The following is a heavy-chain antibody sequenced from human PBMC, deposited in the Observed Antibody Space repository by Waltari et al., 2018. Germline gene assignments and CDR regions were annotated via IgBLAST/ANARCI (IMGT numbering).Heavy chain of an antibody. CDR1: GFSFSTYA. CDR2: ISDDGQTS. J-gene: IGHJ6*03. CDR3: AKGIRATATYFYMDV. D-gene: IGHD3-10*01. V-gene: IGHV3-23*04. Sequence: EARLEESGGGLEQPGKSLRLACSASGFSFSTYAMTWVRQAPGKGLAWVSSISDDGQTSVYADSVKGRCIISRDNSKSTLFLHLNSLRGDDTARYYCAKGIRATATYFYMDVWGKGTTVTVSS.